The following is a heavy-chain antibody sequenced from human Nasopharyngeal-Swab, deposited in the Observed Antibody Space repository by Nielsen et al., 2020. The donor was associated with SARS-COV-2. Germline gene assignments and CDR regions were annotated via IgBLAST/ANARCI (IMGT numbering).Heavy chain of an antibody. V-gene: IGHV3-49*04. CDR1: GFTFKAYA. CDR3: TRDRPSYGSGSGTNYYYYGMDV. CDR2: IRSKAYGGTT. J-gene: IGHJ6*02. D-gene: IGHD3-10*01. Sequence: GESLKISCAASGFTFKAYAFNWVRQAPGKGLEWVGFIRSKAYGGTTEYAASVKGRFTISRDDSKSIAYLQMNSLKTEDTAVYYCTRDRPSYGSGSGTNYYYYGMDVWGQGTTVTVSS.